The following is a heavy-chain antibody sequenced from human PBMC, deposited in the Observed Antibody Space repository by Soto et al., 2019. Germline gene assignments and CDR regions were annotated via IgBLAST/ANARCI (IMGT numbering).Heavy chain of an antibody. D-gene: IGHD3-22*01. Sequence: GASVKVSCKATGYTFTSYGISWVRQAPGQGLEWMGWISAYNGNTNYAQKLQGRVTMTTDTSTSTAYMELRSLRSDDTAVYYCARGYYDSSGYSPISDYWGQGTLVTVSS. CDR1: GYTFTSYG. CDR2: ISAYNGNT. CDR3: ARGYYDSSGYSPISDY. V-gene: IGHV1-18*01. J-gene: IGHJ4*02.